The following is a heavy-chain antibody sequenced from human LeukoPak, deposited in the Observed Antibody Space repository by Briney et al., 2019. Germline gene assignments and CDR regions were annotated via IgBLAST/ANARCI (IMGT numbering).Heavy chain of an antibody. Sequence: GESLKISCKGSGYTFTNYWIGWVRHMPGKGLEWMGIISPGDSDTRYSPSFQGQVNISADKSISTAYLQWSSLEASDTAMYYCARHESCSGGRCYRYFDYWGQGTLVTVSS. D-gene: IGHD2-15*01. CDR2: ISPGDSDT. V-gene: IGHV5-51*01. CDR3: ARHESCSGGRCYRYFDY. J-gene: IGHJ4*03. CDR1: GYTFTNYW.